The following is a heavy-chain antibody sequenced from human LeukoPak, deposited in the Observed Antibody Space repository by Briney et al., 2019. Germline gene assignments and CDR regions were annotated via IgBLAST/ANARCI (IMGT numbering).Heavy chain of an antibody. CDR1: GYTFTRYY. J-gene: IGHJ4*02. CDR2: ISPSGAST. CDR3: ARDNDSSGYYGY. V-gene: IGHV1-46*01. Sequence: GASVKVSCKASGYTFTRYYMHWVRQAPGQGLEWMGIISPSGASTSYAQKFQGRVTMTRDTSTSTVYMELSRLRSDDTAVYYCARDNDSSGYYGYWGQGTLVTVSS. D-gene: IGHD3-22*01.